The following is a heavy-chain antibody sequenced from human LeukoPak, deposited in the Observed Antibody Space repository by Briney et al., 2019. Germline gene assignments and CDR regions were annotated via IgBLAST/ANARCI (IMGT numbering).Heavy chain of an antibody. V-gene: IGHV1-18*04. Sequence: ASVKVSCKASGYTFSSYGTSWVRQAPGQGLEWMGWISAYNGNTNYAQKLQGRVTMTTDTSTSTAYMELRSLRSDDTAVYYCARDQGVAATSWFDPWGQGTLVTVSS. CDR2: ISAYNGNT. J-gene: IGHJ5*02. CDR1: GYTFSSYG. D-gene: IGHD2-15*01. CDR3: ARDQGVAATSWFDP.